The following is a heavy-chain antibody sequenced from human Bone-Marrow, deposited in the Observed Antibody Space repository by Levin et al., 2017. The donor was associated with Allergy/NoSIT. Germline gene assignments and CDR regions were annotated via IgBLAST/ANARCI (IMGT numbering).Heavy chain of an antibody. Sequence: KGSGPTLVKPTQTLTLTCTFSGFSLSTSAVGVGWIRQPPGKALEWLAVIYGDDDKRYSPSLKTRLTISKDTSKNQVVLTMTKMDPVDTATYHCAHSLSGYDSYDYWGQGTLVTVSS. D-gene: IGHD5-12*01. J-gene: IGHJ4*02. CDR3: AHSLSGYDSYDY. CDR2: IYGDDDK. V-gene: IGHV2-5*02. CDR1: GFSLSTSAVG.